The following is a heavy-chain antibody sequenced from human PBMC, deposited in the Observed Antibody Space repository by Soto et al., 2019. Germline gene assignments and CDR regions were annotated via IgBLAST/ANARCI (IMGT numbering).Heavy chain of an antibody. CDR2: ISAHNGDT. D-gene: IGHD2-21*01. CDR1: GYTFTTFG. Sequence: QVELVQSGAEVKEPGASVKVSCKTSGYTFTTFGIAWVRQAPGQGLEWVAWISAHNGDTKYAKSGQDRVTWTTHTLTSTAYMELRNLKNDDTAMYCCARVYCGDVCFSGGDFDYWGQGTLITVSS. V-gene: IGHV1-18*01. J-gene: IGHJ4*02. CDR3: ARVYCGDVCFSGGDFDY.